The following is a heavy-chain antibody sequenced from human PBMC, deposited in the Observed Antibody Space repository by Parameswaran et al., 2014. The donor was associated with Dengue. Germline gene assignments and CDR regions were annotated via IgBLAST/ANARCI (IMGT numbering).Heavy chain of an antibody. V-gene: IGHV1-2*02. D-gene: IGHD3-9*01. Sequence: WVRQAPGQGLEWMGWINPNSGGTNYAQKFQGRVTMTRDTSISTAYMELSRLRSDDTAVYYCARSVLTGYYAYYYGMDVWGQGTTVTVSS. J-gene: IGHJ6*02. CDR2: INPNSGGT. CDR3: ARSVLTGYYAYYYGMDV.